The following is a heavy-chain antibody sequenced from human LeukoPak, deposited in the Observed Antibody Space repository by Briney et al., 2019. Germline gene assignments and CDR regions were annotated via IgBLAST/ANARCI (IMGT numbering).Heavy chain of an antibody. CDR1: GFTFSSYG. V-gene: IGHV3-33*01. CDR2: IWYDGSNK. Sequence: GRSLRLSCAASGFTFSSYGMHWVCQAPGKGLEWVAVIWYDGSNKYYADSVKGRFTISRDNSKNTLYLQMNSLRAEDTAVYYCARDVGSYSRPLNWCDPWGQGTLVTVSS. CDR3: ARDVGSYSRPLNWCDP. J-gene: IGHJ5*02. D-gene: IGHD6-13*01.